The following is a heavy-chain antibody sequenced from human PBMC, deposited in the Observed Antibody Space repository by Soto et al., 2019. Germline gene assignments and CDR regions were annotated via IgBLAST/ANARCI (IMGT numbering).Heavy chain of an antibody. Sequence: GESLKISCKASGYSFATTWIGWVRQTPEKGLEWMGIIYPGDFDTKYSPSFEGHVTMSVDTSITTAYLKWSSLKASDTATYYCAKIVAGSHYYYGMDVWGQGTTVTVSS. D-gene: IGHD2-21*01. J-gene: IGHJ6*02. CDR3: AKIVAGSHYYYGMDV. CDR2: IYPGDFDT. V-gene: IGHV5-51*01. CDR1: GYSFATTW.